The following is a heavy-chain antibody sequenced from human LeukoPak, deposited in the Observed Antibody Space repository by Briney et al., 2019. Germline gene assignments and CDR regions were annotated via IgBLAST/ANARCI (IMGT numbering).Heavy chain of an antibody. CDR1: GITFSSYS. V-gene: IGHV3-21*01. CDR3: ARDRVAIYYYYGMDV. J-gene: IGHJ6*02. Sequence: GGSLRLSCAASGITFSSYSMNWVRQAPGKGLEWVSSISSSSYIYYADSVKGRFTISRDNAKNSLYLQMNSLRAEDTAVYYCARDRVAIYYYYGMDVWGQGTTVTVSS. D-gene: IGHD2-15*01. CDR2: ISSSSYI.